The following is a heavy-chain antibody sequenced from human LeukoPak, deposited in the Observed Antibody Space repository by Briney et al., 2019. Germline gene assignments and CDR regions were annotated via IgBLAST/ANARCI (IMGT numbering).Heavy chain of an antibody. CDR1: GYSISAYW. V-gene: IGHV5-51*01. Sequence: GASLKISCKVSGYSISAYWIGWVRQMPGKGLEWMGIIYPADSDTRYSPSFQGHVTFSVDKSISTAYLQWSSLRASDTAMYYCARLFVGAFDYWGQGTLVTVSS. CDR3: ARLFVGAFDY. CDR2: IYPADSDT. D-gene: IGHD1-26*01. J-gene: IGHJ4*02.